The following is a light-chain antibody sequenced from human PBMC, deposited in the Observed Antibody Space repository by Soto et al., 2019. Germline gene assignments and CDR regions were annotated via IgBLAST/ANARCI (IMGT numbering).Light chain of an antibody. CDR1: QSLSSN. CDR3: QQYNAWPRT. CDR2: SAS. J-gene: IGKJ1*01. Sequence: EIVMTQSPATLSVSPGEGATLSCRGSQSLSSNLAWYQQKPGQAPRLLIYSASTRATGVPARFSGGGSGTEFTLTISSFQSEDFAVYYCQQYNAWPRTFGQGTKVDIK. V-gene: IGKV3-15*01.